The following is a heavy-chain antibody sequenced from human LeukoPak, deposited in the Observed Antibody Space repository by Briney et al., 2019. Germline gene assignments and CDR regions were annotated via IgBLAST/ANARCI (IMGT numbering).Heavy chain of an antibody. J-gene: IGHJ4*02. V-gene: IGHV3-23*01. CDR2: ISGSGGST. CDR3: AKDRYCSGGSCYHSENFDY. D-gene: IGHD2-15*01. CDR1: GFTFSSYA. Sequence: GGSLRLSCAASGFTFSSYAMSWVRQAPGKGLEWVSAISGSGGSTYYADSVKGRFTISRDNSKNTLYLQMNSLRAEDTAVYYCAKDRYCSGGSCYHSENFDYWGQGILVTVSS.